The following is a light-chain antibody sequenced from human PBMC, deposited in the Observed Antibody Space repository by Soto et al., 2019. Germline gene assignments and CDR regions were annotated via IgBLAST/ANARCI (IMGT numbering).Light chain of an antibody. J-gene: IGKJ1*01. CDR2: GAS. CDR1: QSVNSRN. V-gene: IGKV3-20*01. CDR3: QQYGNSRWT. Sequence: EMVLTQSPGTLSLSPGERATLSCRASQSVNSRNVAWYQQKPGRAPRLLISGASTRATGIPDRFSGSGSGTDFTLTISRLEPEYFAVYYCQQYGNSRWTFGQWPKVEIK.